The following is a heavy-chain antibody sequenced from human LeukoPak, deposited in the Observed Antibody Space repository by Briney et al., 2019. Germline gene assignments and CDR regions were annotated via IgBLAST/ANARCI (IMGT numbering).Heavy chain of an antibody. J-gene: IGHJ5*02. Sequence: SETLSLTCAVYGGSFSGYYWSWIRQPPGKGLEWIGEINHSGSTNYNPSLKSRVTISVDTSKNQFSLKLSSVTAADTAVYYCARGVHYCSSTSCYRYNWFDPWGQGTLVTVSS. CDR2: INHSGST. CDR1: GGSFSGYY. CDR3: ARGVHYCSSTSCYRYNWFDP. V-gene: IGHV4-34*01. D-gene: IGHD2-2*02.